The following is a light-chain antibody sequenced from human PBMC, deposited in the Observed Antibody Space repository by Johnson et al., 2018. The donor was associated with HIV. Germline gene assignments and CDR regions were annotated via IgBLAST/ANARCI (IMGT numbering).Light chain of an antibody. V-gene: IGLV1-51*02. CDR2: ENN. CDR3: GIWHSSLSAGGV. J-gene: IGLJ1*01. CDR1: SSNIGNNY. Sequence: QSVLTQPPSVSAAPGQKVTISCSGSSSNIGNNYVSWYQQLPGRAPKLLIYENNKRPSGIPDRFSGSKSATSTTLGITGLQPGDEADYYCGIWHSSLSAGGVFGTGTKVTVL.